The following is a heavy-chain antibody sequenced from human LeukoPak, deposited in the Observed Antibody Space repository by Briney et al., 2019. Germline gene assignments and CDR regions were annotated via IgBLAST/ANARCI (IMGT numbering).Heavy chain of an antibody. V-gene: IGHV4-34*01. CDR3: ARDGSQAEIYYYYYGMDV. J-gene: IGHJ6*02. Sequence: SETLSLTRAVYGGSFSGYYWSWIRQPPGKGLEWIGEINHSGSTNYNPSLKSRVTISVDTSKNQFSLKLSSVTAADTAVYYCARDGSQAEIYYYYYGMDVWGQGTTVTVSS. D-gene: IGHD5-24*01. CDR1: GGSFSGYY. CDR2: INHSGST.